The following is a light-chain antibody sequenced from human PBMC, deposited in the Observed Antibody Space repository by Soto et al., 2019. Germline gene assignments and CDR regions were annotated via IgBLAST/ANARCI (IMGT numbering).Light chain of an antibody. CDR2: WAS. V-gene: IGKV4-1*01. CDR1: QSVLYSSNNKNY. J-gene: IGKJ1*01. CDR3: LQYSSTPWT. Sequence: DIVMTQSPDSLAVSLGERATINCKSSQSVLYSSNNKNYLAWYQQKPGQPPRLLIYWASTRESGVPDRFSGSGSGTDFTITISSLQAEDVAVYYCLQYSSTPWTFGQGTKVEIK.